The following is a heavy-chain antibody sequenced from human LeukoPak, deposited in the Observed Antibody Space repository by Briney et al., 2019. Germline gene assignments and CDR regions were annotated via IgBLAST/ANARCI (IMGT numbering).Heavy chain of an antibody. V-gene: IGHV5-51*01. CDR3: ARREGGYNFDY. D-gene: IGHD5-24*01. CDR2: IYPGDSDT. CDR1: GYDFTSYW. J-gene: IGHJ4*02. Sequence: GESLKISCKGSGYDFTSYWIVWVRQMSGKGLEWMGIIYPGDSDTRYSPSFQGQVTISADKSISTAYLQWSSLKASDTAIYYCARREGGYNFDYWGRGTLVTVSS.